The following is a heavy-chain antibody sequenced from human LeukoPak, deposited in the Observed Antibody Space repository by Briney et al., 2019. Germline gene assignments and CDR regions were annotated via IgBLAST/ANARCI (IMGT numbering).Heavy chain of an antibody. Sequence: SQTLSLTCTVSGGSISSGDYYWSWIRQPPGMGLEWIGYIYYSASTYYNPSLKSRVTISVDTSKNQFSLKLSSVTVADTAKYYCARVLTVNWFDPWGQGTLVTVSS. J-gene: IGHJ5*02. CDR1: GGSISSGDYY. CDR2: IYYSAST. D-gene: IGHD3-9*01. CDR3: ARVLTVNWFDP. V-gene: IGHV4-30-4*08.